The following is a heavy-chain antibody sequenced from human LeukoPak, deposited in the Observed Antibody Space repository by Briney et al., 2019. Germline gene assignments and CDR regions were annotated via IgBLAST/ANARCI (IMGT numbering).Heavy chain of an antibody. CDR1: GFTFSGHW. CDR3: TRDRSRAEDD. D-gene: IGHD1-14*01. Sequence: GGSLRLSCAASGFTFSGHWMSWVRQAPGKGLEGVANINQGGSDKYYVDSVKGRFTISRDNTNTLLYLQMHSLRGEDTAVYYCTRDRSRAEDDWGQGTLVTVSS. CDR2: INQGGSDK. J-gene: IGHJ4*02. V-gene: IGHV3-7*01.